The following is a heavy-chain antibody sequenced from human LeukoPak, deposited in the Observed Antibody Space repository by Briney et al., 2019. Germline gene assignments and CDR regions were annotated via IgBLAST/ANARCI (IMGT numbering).Heavy chain of an antibody. CDR1: GGSFSGYY. CDR3: ARVGRPRDPVDYYGSGIAIKNWFDP. Sequence: SETLSLTCAVYGGSFSGYYWSWIRQPPGKGLEWIGEINHSGSTNYNPSLKSRVTISVDTFKNQFSLKLSSVTAADTAVYYCARVGRPRDPVDYYGSGIAIKNWFDPWGQGTLVTVSS. D-gene: IGHD3-10*01. V-gene: IGHV4-34*01. J-gene: IGHJ5*02. CDR2: INHSGST.